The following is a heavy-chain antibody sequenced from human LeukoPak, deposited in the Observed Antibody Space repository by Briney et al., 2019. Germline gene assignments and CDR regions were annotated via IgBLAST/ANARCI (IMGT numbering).Heavy chain of an antibody. D-gene: IGHD2-2*01. CDR3: ARLLIVVVPAALNAFDI. CDR1: GGSIRSSSYY. J-gene: IGHJ3*02. V-gene: IGHV4-39*01. Sequence: SETLSLTCTVSGGSIRSSSYYWGWIRQPPGKGLDWIGSFYYSGSTYYNPSLKSRVTISGDTSKNQFSLKLTSVTAADTAVYYCARLLIVVVPAALNAFDIWGQGTMVTVSS. CDR2: FYYSGST.